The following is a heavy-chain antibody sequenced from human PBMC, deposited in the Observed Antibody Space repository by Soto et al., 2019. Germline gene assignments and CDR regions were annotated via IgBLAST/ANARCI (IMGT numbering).Heavy chain of an antibody. J-gene: IGHJ4*02. CDR3: LQVVPALY. CDR1: GFTFRNQD. CDR2: ISGSGGST. D-gene: IGHD2-2*01. Sequence: GGSLRLSCVASGFTFRNQDMRWVRQAPGKGLEWVSGISGSGGSTYYADSVKGRFTISRDNSKNTLYLQMNSLRAEDTAVYYCLQVVPALYWGQGTLVTAPQ. V-gene: IGHV3-23*01.